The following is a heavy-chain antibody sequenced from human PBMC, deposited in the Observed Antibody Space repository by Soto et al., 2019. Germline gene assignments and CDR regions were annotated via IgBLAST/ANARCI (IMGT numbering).Heavy chain of an antibody. Sequence: QVQLVESGGGVVQPGRSLRLSCAASGFTFSSYGMHWVRQAPGKGLEWVAVIWYDGSNKYYADSVKGRFTISRDNSKNPLYLHMNSLRAEDTAVDYCARDAPWYSRPYYGMDVWGQVTTVTVSS. CDR1: GFTFSSYG. D-gene: IGHD6-13*01. V-gene: IGHV3-33*01. J-gene: IGHJ6*02. CDR3: ARDAPWYSRPYYGMDV. CDR2: IWYDGSNK.